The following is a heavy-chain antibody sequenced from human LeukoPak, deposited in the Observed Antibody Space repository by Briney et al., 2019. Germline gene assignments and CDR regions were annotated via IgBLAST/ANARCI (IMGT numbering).Heavy chain of an antibody. V-gene: IGHV3-23*01. D-gene: IGHD3-3*01. CDR2: ISGSGGST. Sequence: GGSLRLSCAASGFTFSSYAMSWVRQAPGKGLEWVSAISGSGGSTYYADSVKGRFTISRDNSKNTLYLQMNSLRAEDTAVYYCAKDLGAVGVFQFLEWLPQDAFDIWGQGTMVTVSS. CDR3: AKDLGAVGVFQFLEWLPQDAFDI. J-gene: IGHJ3*02. CDR1: GFTFSSYA.